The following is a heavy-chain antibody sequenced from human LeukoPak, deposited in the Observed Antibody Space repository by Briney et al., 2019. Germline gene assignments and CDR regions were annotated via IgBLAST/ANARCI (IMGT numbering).Heavy chain of an antibody. J-gene: IGHJ4*02. CDR2: VSSDGTGT. CDR3: ARVAVAGTGRLDY. V-gene: IGHV3-64*01. D-gene: IGHD6-19*01. CDR1: GFTLSNYP. Sequence: PGGSLRLSCAASGFTLSNYPMHWVRQAPGKGLEYVSSVSSDGTGTYYANSVKGRFTISRDNSKNTLYLQMGSLRAEDMAVHYCARVAVAGTGRLDYWGQGTLVTVSS.